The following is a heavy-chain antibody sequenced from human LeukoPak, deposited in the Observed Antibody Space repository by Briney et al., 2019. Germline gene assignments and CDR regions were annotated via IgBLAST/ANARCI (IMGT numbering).Heavy chain of an antibody. J-gene: IGHJ6*02. D-gene: IGHD2-15*01. Sequence: SETLSLTCTVSGGSISSYYWSWIRQPAGKGLEWIGRIYTSGSTNYNPSLKSRVTMSVDTSKNQFSLKLSSVTAADTAVYYCARAPICSGGSCYPYDGMDVWGQGTTVTVSS. CDR1: GGSISSYY. CDR2: IYTSGST. V-gene: IGHV4-4*07. CDR3: ARAPICSGGSCYPYDGMDV.